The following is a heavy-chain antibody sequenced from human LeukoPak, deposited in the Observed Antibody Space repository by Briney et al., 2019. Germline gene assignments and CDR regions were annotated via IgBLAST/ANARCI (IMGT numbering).Heavy chain of an antibody. V-gene: IGHV3-23*01. CDR1: GFTFSSYA. Sequence: GGSLRLSCAASGFTFSSYAMSWVRQAPGKGLEWVSAISGSGGSTYYAGSVKGRFTISRDNSKNTLYLQMNSLRAEDTAVYYCAKDPWGYYDSSGLYYFDYWGQGTLVTVSS. D-gene: IGHD3-22*01. J-gene: IGHJ4*02. CDR2: ISGSGGST. CDR3: AKDPWGYYDSSGLYYFDY.